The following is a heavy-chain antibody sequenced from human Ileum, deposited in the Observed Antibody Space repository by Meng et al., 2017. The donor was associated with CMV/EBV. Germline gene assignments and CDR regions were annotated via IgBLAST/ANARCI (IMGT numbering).Heavy chain of an antibody. D-gene: IGHD3-10*01. J-gene: IGHJ4*02. V-gene: IGHV1-18*04. CDR2: IDPETGDT. CDR3: ATDLPAESFDY. CDR1: VYSFNTYY. Sequence: SYKASVYSFNTYYISGVRQAPGQGLECMGWIDPETGDTNYAQMVEGRVNMTTDTSTNTAFMELRSLRSDDTAVYYCATDLPAESFDYWGQGTLVTVSS.